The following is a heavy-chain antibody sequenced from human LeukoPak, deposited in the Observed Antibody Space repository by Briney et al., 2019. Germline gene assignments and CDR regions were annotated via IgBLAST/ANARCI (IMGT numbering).Heavy chain of an antibody. D-gene: IGHD3-3*01. J-gene: IGHJ4*02. CDR1: GFTFSSYG. CDR3: SRLAIDGDEYDS. CDR2: IRTKTYGYST. V-gene: IGHV3-49*04. Sequence: GGSLRLSCAASGFTFSSYGMSWVRQAPGKGLEWVGFIRTKTYGYSTEYAASLKGRFTVSRDDSKSLAYLQFNSLKTEDTGIYYCSRLAIDGDEYDSWGQGTLVTVSS.